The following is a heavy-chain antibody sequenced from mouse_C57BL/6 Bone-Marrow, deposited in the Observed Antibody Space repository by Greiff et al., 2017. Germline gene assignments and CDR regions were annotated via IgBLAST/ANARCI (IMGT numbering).Heavy chain of an antibody. J-gene: IGHJ3*01. V-gene: IGHV7-3*01. CDR2: IRNKANGYTT. CDR3: ASLNPWFAY. CDR1: GFTFTDYY. Sequence: EVMLVESGGGLVQPGGSLSLSCAASGFTFTDYYMSWVRQPPGKALEWLGFIRNKANGYTTEYSASVKGRFTISRDNSQSILYLQMNALRAEDSATYYCASLNPWFAYWGQGTLVTVSA.